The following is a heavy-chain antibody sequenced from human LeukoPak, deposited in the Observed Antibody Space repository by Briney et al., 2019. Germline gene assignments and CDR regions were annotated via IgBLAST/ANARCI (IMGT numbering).Heavy chain of an antibody. CDR2: IRSKALGGTT. V-gene: IGHV3-49*04. Sequence: PGGSLRLSYTASGFTFGDYAMSWVRQAPGKGLDWVGFIRSKALGGTTEYAASAKGRFTVSRDDSKSVAYLQMNSLKTEDTAVYYCTRRRATVTTWHFDYWGQGTLVTVSS. D-gene: IGHD4-17*01. CDR1: GFTFGDYA. CDR3: TRRRATVTTWHFDY. J-gene: IGHJ4*02.